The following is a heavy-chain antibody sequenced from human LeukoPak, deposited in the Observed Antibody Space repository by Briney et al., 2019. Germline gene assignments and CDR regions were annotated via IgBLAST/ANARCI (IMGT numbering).Heavy chain of an antibody. CDR2: INPNSGGT. CDR1: GYTFTGYH. V-gene: IGHV1-2*02. CDR3: ARDTALYDPYQLLYDPYDYGMDV. D-gene: IGHD2-2*01. J-gene: IGHJ6*02. Sequence: ASVKVSCKGSGYTFTGYHLHWVRQAPGQGLEWMGWINPNSGGTHYAQKFQGRVTMTRDTSTSAAYMELNRLRSDDTAVYYCARDTALYDPYQLLYDPYDYGMDVWGQGTLVTVSS.